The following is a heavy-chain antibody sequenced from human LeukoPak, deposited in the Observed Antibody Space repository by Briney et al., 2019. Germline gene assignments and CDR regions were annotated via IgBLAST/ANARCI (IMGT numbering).Heavy chain of an antibody. CDR2: ISSNGGST. V-gene: IGHV3-64D*06. D-gene: IGHD5-12*01. J-gene: IGHJ4*02. Sequence: GGSLRLSCSASGFTFSSYAMHWVRQAPGKGLEYVSAISSNGGSTYYTDSVKGRFTISRDNSKNTLYLQMSSLRAEDTAVYYCVKDPYGVATTDFDYWGQGTLVTVSS. CDR1: GFTFSSYA. CDR3: VKDPYGVATTDFDY.